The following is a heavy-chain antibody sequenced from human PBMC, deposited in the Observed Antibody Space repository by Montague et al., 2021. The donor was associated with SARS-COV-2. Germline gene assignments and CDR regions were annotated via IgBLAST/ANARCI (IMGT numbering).Heavy chain of an antibody. D-gene: IGHD2-15*01. J-gene: IGHJ3*01. CDR1: GGSFSDNN. CDR3: WMGGGNVVFDL. Sequence: SETLSLTCAVSGGSFSDNNWRWICQPPGKGLEWIGMERIGEIQHXRIINYNTSLKSRVIISVDAYRNQLSLKLTAVTAADTDVDYCWMGGGNVVFDLWGQGTTVTVSS. V-gene: IGHV4-34*01. CDR2: IQHXRII.